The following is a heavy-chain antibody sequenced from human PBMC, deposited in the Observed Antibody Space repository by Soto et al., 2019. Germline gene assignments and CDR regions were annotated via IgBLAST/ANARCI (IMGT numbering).Heavy chain of an antibody. D-gene: IGHD3-10*01. CDR2: IKQDGSEK. V-gene: IGHV3-7*01. Sequence: GGSLRLSCAASGFTFSSYWMSWVRQAPGKGLEWVANIKQDGSEKYYVDSVKGRFTISRDNAKNSLYLQMNSLRAEDTAVYYCARAAQQPQLLWFGELFFDYWGQGTLVTVSS. J-gene: IGHJ4*02. CDR1: GFTFSSYW. CDR3: ARAAQQPQLLWFGELFFDY.